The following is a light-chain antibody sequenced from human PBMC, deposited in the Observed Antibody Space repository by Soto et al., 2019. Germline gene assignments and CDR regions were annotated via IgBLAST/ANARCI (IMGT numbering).Light chain of an antibody. CDR3: QQYGSSPFT. J-gene: IGKJ3*01. CDR1: QSVTRNY. Sequence: EIVLAQSPGTLSLSPGERATLSCRASQSVTRNYLAWYQQKPGQAPRLLIYGASSRATGIPDRFSGSGSGTDFTLSISRLEPEDFEVFYCQQYGSSPFTFGPGTKMDIK. CDR2: GAS. V-gene: IGKV3-20*01.